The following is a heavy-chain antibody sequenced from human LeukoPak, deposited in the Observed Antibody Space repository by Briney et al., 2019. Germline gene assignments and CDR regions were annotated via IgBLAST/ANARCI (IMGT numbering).Heavy chain of an antibody. J-gene: IGHJ4*02. CDR2: IYSGGST. CDR1: GFTVSSNY. Sequence: GGSLRLSCAASGFTVSSNYMSWVRQAPGKGLEWVPVIYSGGSTYYADSVKGRFTISRDNSKNTLYLQMNSLRAEDTAVYYCAGGIAARPRIFDYWGQGTLVTVSS. D-gene: IGHD6-6*01. V-gene: IGHV3-66*02. CDR3: AGGIAARPRIFDY.